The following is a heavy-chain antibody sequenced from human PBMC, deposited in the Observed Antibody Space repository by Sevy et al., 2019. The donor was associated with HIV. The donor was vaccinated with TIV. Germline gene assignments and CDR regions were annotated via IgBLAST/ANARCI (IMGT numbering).Heavy chain of an antibody. V-gene: IGHV3-21*01. CDR2: ITGDSSYM. J-gene: IGHJ4*02. Sequence: GGSLRLSCAASGFTFSSYNMNWVRQAPGKGLEWISSITGDSSYMYDADSVKGRFTISEDNAKNSLYLHMNGLRAEDTAVYYCARDRPTLNYHASSGYNYYFDSWGQGTLVTVSS. D-gene: IGHD3-22*01. CDR3: ARDRPTLNYHASSGYNYYFDS. CDR1: GFTFSSYN.